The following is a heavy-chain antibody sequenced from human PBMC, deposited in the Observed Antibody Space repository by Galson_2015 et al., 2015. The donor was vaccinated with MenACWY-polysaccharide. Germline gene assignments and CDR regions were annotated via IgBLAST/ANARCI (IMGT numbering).Heavy chain of an antibody. CDR3: ARVPSRDMIVVGSYWYFDL. CDR2: IYYSGST. CDR1: GGSISSGDYY. V-gene: IGHV4-31*03. D-gene: IGHD3-22*01. Sequence: TLSLTCTVSGGSISSGDYYWSWIRQHPGKGLEWIGYIYYSGSTYYNPSLKSRVTISVDTSMNQFSLRLSSVTAADAAVYYCARVPSRDMIVVGSYWYFDLWGRGTLVTVSS. J-gene: IGHJ2*01.